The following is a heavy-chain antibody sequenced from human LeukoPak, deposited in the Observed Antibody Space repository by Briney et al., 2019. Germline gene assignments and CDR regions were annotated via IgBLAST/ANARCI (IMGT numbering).Heavy chain of an antibody. CDR2: LFYRGST. J-gene: IGHJ4*02. D-gene: IGHD3-22*01. V-gene: IGHV4-39*07. CDR1: GGSINSSFY. Sequence: SETLSLTCTVSGGSINSSFYWGWIRQPPGKGLEWIGSLFYRGSTYYNPSLKSRVTISLDRTKNQLSLKLSSVTAADTAVYYCAREPYYDSSGYCLDYWGQGTLVTVSS. CDR3: AREPYYDSSGYCLDY.